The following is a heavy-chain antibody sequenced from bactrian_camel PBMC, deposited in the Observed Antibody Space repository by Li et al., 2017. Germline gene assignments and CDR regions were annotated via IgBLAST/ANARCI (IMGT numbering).Heavy chain of an antibody. CDR1: VDTIGRYC. J-gene: IGHJ4*01. CDR2: IESDGST. Sequence: QVQLVESGGGSVQVGGSLRLSCVASVDTIGRYCMGWFRQIPDKEREGVAGIESDGSTSYADSVKGRFTVSQDNEKRTLYLDMSNLRPDDTAIYYCLADDQYCGRLMMSRVDKYRAWGQGTQVTVS. D-gene: IGHD1*01. V-gene: IGHV3S55*01. CDR3: LADDQYCGRLMMSRVDKYRA.